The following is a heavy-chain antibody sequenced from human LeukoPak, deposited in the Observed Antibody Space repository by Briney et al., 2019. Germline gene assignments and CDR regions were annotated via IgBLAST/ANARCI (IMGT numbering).Heavy chain of an antibody. J-gene: IGHJ4*02. V-gene: IGHV3-66*01. CDR1: GFTVSSNF. Sequence: GGSLRLSCAASGFTVSSNFMSWVRQAPGKGLEWVSVIYSGGSTYYADSVKGRFTISRDNAKNSLYLQMNSLRAEDTAVYYCARGDLYGSGSPEFYFDYWGQGTLVTVSS. CDR2: IYSGGST. D-gene: IGHD3-10*01. CDR3: ARGDLYGSGSPEFYFDY.